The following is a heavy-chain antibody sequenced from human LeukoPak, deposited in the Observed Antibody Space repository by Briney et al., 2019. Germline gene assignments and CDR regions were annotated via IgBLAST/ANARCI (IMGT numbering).Heavy chain of an antibody. V-gene: IGHV1-46*01. D-gene: IGHD2-15*01. CDR1: GYTFTSYY. J-gene: IGHJ6*04. CDR3: ARDVHCSGGSCYYYGMDV. Sequence: ASVKVSRKASGYTFTSYYMHWVRQAPGQGLEWMGIINPSGGSTSYAQKFQGRVTMTRDTSTSAVYMELSSLRSEDTAVYYCARDVHCSGGSCYYYGMDVWGKGTTVTVSS. CDR2: INPSGGST.